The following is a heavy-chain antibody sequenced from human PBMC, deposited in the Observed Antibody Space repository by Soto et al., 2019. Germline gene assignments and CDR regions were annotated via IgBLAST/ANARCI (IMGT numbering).Heavy chain of an antibody. CDR3: ARDRSADRFVQYFQH. CDR2: ISSGSDSI. CDR1: GFTFSSYA. Sequence: GGSLRLSCAASGFTFSSYAMAWVRLAPGKGLEWVASISSGSDSIFYADSVKGRFTVSRDNAKNSVFLQMNNLRAEDTAVYFCARDRSADRFVQYFQHWGQGTQVTVSS. D-gene: IGHD6-19*01. V-gene: IGHV3-21*01. J-gene: IGHJ1*01.